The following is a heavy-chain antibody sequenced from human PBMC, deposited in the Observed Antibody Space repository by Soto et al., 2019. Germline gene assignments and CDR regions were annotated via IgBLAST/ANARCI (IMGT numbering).Heavy chain of an antibody. V-gene: IGHV3-30*18. CDR2: ISYDGSNK. D-gene: IGHD1-26*01. Sequence: GGSLRLSCAASGFTFSSYGMHWVRQAPGKGLEWVAVISYDGSNKYYADSVKGRFTISRDNSKNTLYLQMNSLRAEDTAVYYCAKDRKVGARPISEYWGQGTLVTVSS. J-gene: IGHJ4*02. CDR3: AKDRKVGARPISEY. CDR1: GFTFSSYG.